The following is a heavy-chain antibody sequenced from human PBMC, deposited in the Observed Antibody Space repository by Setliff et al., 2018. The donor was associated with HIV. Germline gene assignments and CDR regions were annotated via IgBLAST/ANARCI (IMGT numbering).Heavy chain of an antibody. CDR1: GGSIGSNNYF. J-gene: IGHJ3*01. CDR2: IYPSGST. Sequence: SETLSLTCTVSGGSIGSNNYFWSWIRQPAGKGLEWIGHIYPSGSTNYNPSLKSRVTISVDTSKNQFSLNLSSVTAADTAVYYCASRAGGDFWGQGTMVTVSS. CDR3: ASRAGGDF. D-gene: IGHD3-10*01. V-gene: IGHV4-61*09.